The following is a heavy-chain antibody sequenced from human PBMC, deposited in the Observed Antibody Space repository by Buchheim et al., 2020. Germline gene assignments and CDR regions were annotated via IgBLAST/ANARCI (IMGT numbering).Heavy chain of an antibody. D-gene: IGHD6-19*01. CDR1: GCSISSGSYY. Sequence: QVQLQESGPGLVKPSQTLSLTCTVSGCSISSGSYYWSWIRQPAGKGLEWIGRLYSSGSTEFNPSLKSRVTITVSPSKNPFLLTLTSVNAADTAVYYCARGVSVAGAVYHMDVWGQGTT. CDR2: LYSSGST. V-gene: IGHV4-61*02. CDR3: ARGVSVAGAVYHMDV. J-gene: IGHJ6*02.